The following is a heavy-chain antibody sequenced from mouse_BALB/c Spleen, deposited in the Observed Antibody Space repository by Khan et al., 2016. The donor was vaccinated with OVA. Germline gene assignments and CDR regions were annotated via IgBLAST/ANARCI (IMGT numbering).Heavy chain of an antibody. J-gene: IGHJ2*01. D-gene: IGHD1-1*01. CDR3: ARIKKIVATYFDY. CDR1: GYTFTSYW. Sequence: QIQLVQSGAELVKAGASVKMSCKASGYTFTSYWMHWVKQRLGQGLEWFAETNPTNGRTYYNETFKSKATLTVDKSSSTAYMLLSGPTFEDSAVYYCARIKKIVATYFDYWGQGTTLTVSS. V-gene: IGHV1S81*02. CDR2: TNPTNGRT.